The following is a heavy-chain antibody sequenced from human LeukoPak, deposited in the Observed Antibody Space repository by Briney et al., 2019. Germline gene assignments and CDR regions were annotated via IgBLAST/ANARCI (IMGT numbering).Heavy chain of an antibody. CDR1: GFTFITYSM. CDR3: ASSWYY. D-gene: IGHD6-13*01. J-gene: IGHJ4*02. CDR2: IYHSGST. V-gene: IGHV4-4*02. Sequence: GSLRLSCAASGFTFITYSMTWVRQPPGKGLEWIGEIYHSGSTNYNPSLKSRVTISVDKSKNQFSLKLSSVTAADTAVYYCASSWYYWGQGTLVTVSS.